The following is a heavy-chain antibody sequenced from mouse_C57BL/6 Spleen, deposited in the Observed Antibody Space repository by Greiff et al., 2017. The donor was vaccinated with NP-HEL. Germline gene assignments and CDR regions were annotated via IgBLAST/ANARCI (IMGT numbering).Heavy chain of an antibody. CDR3: ARHYGSY. CDR2: INPNNGGT. Sequence: EVQLQQSGPELVKPGASVKISCKASGYTFTDYYMNWVKQSHGKSLEWIGDINPNNGGTSYNQKFKGKATLTVDKSSSTAYMELRSLTSEDSAVYYCARHYGSYWGQGTTLTVSS. CDR1: GYTFTDYY. V-gene: IGHV1-26*01. D-gene: IGHD1-1*01. J-gene: IGHJ2*01.